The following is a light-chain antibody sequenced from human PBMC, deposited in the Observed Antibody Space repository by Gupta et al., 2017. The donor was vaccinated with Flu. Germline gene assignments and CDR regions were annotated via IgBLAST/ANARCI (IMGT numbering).Light chain of an antibody. CDR1: TGAVTSDYY. J-gene: IGLJ1*01. V-gene: IGLV7-43*01. CDR2: STN. Sequence: QTVVTQEPSLTVSPGGTATLTCGSSTGAVTSDYYPNWFQQKPGQAPTALIYSTNRKFSWTPGRFSGSLLGDKAALTVSNVQPEDEADYYCLLYYGGVQGVFGPGTKVTVL. CDR3: LLYYGGVQGV.